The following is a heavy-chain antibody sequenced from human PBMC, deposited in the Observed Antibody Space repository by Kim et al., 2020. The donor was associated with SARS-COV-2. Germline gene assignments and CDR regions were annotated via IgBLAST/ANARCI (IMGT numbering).Heavy chain of an antibody. CDR3: ARDPGITMVRGVIIKTDY. CDR1: GFTFSSYS. Sequence: GGSLRLSCAASGFTFSSYSMNWVRQAPGKGLEWVSSISSSSYIYYADSVKGRFTISRDNAKNSLYLQMNSLRAEDTAVYYCARDPGITMVRGVIIKTDYWGQGTLVTVSS. CDR2: ISSSSYI. V-gene: IGHV3-21*01. D-gene: IGHD3-10*01. J-gene: IGHJ4*02.